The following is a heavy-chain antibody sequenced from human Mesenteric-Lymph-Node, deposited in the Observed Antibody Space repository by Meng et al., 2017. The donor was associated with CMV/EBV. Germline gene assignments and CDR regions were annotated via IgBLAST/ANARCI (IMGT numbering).Heavy chain of an antibody. CDR2: IYSGRYT. Sequence: GGSLRLSCAASGFAVIDSYMSWVRQAPGKGLEWVSSIYSGRYTYYPDSVKGRFTISSDDSKNTLYLQMNSLRDEDTAIYFCGAIYDMDVWGQGTTVTVSS. V-gene: IGHV3-53*05. CDR1: GFAVIDSY. CDR3: GAIYDMDV. D-gene: IGHD1-26*01. J-gene: IGHJ6*02.